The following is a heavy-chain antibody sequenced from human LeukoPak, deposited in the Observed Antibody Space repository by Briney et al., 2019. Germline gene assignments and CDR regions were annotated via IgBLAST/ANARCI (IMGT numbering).Heavy chain of an antibody. J-gene: IGHJ4*02. CDR3: AKQMAVDYFDY. CDR2: ISSSSSYI. D-gene: IGHD5-24*01. Sequence: AGGSLRLSCAASGFTFSSYSMNWVRQAPGKGLEWVSSISSSSSYIYYADSVKGRFTISRDNAKNTVYLQMNSLKPEDTAVYYCAKQMAVDYFDYWGQGTLVAVSS. V-gene: IGHV3-21*01. CDR1: GFTFSSYS.